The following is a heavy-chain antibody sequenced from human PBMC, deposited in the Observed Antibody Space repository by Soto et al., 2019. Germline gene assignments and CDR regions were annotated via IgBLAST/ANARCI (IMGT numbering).Heavy chain of an antibody. CDR3: ASFAGRLWGGVSPAESWGSYYFDN. D-gene: IGHD2-8*01. V-gene: IGHV4-30-4*01. J-gene: IGHJ4*02. Sequence: VQLQESGPGLVKPSQTLSLTCTVSGDSITSGDYYWSWIRQPPGKGLEWIGYIYYSGNTNYNPSLKNRIIMSVDTSKNQFSLIFTSVSAADTAVYYWASFAGRLWGGVSPAESWGSYYFDNWGQGTPVTVSS. CDR2: IYYSGNT. CDR1: GDSITSGDYY.